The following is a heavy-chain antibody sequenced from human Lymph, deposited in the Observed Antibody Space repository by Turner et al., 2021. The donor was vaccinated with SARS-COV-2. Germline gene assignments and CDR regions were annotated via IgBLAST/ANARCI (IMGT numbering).Heavy chain of an antibody. D-gene: IGHD6-13*01. CDR3: SKIVAPGMGGGVYYYYYGMDV. CDR2: IIQMLGIA. Sequence: QVQLVQSGAEVKKPGSSVKVSCKASGGTFSSSAISGVRQAPGQGLEWMRVIIQMLGIANYGKKFQGRFTITADKTTSTSFMGLSSLRSEDTAVYYCSKIVAPGMGGGVYYYYYGMDVWGQGTTVTVSS. V-gene: IGHV1-69*10. J-gene: IGHJ6*02. CDR1: GGTFSSSA.